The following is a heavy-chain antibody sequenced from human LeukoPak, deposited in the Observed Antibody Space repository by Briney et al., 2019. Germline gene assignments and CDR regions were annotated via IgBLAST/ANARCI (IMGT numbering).Heavy chain of an antibody. CDR3: ARVGSRYGPPNS. J-gene: IGHJ4*02. Sequence: GGSLRLSCAASGFTFSSYSMNWVRQAPGKGLEWVSSISSSSSYIYYADSVKGRFTISRDNAKNSLYLQMNSLSADDTAVYYCARVGSRYGPPNSWGQGTLVTVSS. V-gene: IGHV3-21*01. CDR1: GFTFSSYS. CDR2: ISSSSSYI. D-gene: IGHD5-18*01.